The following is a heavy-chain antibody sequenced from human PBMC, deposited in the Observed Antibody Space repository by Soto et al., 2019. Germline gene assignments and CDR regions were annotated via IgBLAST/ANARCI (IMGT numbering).Heavy chain of an antibody. CDR3: ALAAAGTGLFDY. V-gene: IGHV4-59*01. CDR1: GGSISSYY. CDR2: IYYSGST. D-gene: IGHD6-13*01. Sequence: QVQLQESGPGLVKPSETLSLTCTVSGGSISSYYWSWIRQPPGKGLEWIGYIYYSGSTNYNPSLKSRVTISVDTSNNQFSLKLSSVTAADTAVYYCALAAAGTGLFDYWGQGTLVTVSS. J-gene: IGHJ4*02.